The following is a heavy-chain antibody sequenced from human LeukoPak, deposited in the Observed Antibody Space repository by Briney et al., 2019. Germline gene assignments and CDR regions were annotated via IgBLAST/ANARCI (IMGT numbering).Heavy chain of an antibody. CDR3: ARDYYDSSGYPGAFDI. CDR1: GFTFSSYA. J-gene: IGHJ3*02. D-gene: IGHD3-22*01. CDR2: ISYDGSNK. V-gene: IGHV3-30-3*01. Sequence: PGGSLRLSCAASGFTFSSYAMHWVRQAPGKGLEWVAVISYDGSNKYYADSVKGRFTISRDNSKNTLYLQMNSLRAEDTAVYYCARDYYDSSGYPGAFDIWGQGTMVTVSS.